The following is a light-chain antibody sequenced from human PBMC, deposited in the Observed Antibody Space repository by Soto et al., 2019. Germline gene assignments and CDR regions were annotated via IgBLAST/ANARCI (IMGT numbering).Light chain of an antibody. V-gene: IGKV1-39*01. CDR2: VAS. CDR3: QQSYGTPIT. Sequence: DIQMTQSPSSLSASVVDRVTITCLASQTISSWLAWYQQKPGKAPNLLIYVASSLQSEVPSRFSGSGSGTDFTLTITSLQPEDFATYYCQQSYGTPITFGQGTRLEI. CDR1: QTISSW. J-gene: IGKJ5*01.